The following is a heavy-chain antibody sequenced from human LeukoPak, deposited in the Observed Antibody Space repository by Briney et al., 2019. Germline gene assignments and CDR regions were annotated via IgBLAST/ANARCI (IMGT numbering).Heavy chain of an antibody. CDR1: GFTFSSYW. J-gene: IGHJ2*01. CDR2: IKQDGREK. V-gene: IGHV3-7*01. D-gene: IGHD3-9*01. Sequence: GGSLRLSCAASGFTFSSYWMSWVRQAPGKGLEWVANIKQDGREKYYVDSVKGRFTISRDNAKNSLYLQMNSLRAEDTAVYYCARASSGRYFDWLTGPNWYFDLWGRGTLVTVSS. CDR3: ARASSGRYFDWLTGPNWYFDL.